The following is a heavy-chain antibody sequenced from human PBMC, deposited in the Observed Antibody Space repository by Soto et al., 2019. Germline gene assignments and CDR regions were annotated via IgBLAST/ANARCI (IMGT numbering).Heavy chain of an antibody. D-gene: IGHD3-10*01. Sequence: LRLSCAASGFTFSSYAMSWVRQAPGKGLEWVSAISGSGGSTYYADSVKGRFTISRDNSKNTLYLQMNSLRAEDTAVYYCAKNLPALLWFGELVFDYWGQGTLVTVSS. J-gene: IGHJ4*02. CDR2: ISGSGGST. CDR1: GFTFSSYA. V-gene: IGHV3-23*01. CDR3: AKNLPALLWFGELVFDY.